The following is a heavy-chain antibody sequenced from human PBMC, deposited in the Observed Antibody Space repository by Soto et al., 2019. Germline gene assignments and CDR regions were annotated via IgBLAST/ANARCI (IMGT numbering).Heavy chain of an antibody. D-gene: IGHD3-10*01. CDR2: IYHSGST. V-gene: IGHV4-30-2*01. Sequence: SATLSLTCAVSGGTISSGGYSWSWIRQPPGKGLEWIGYIYHSGSTYYNPSLKSRVTISVDRSKNQFSLKLSSVTAADTAVYYFARYASLGELLYHDAFDIWGQGTMVTVSS. CDR1: GGTISSGGYS. J-gene: IGHJ3*02. CDR3: ARYASLGELLYHDAFDI.